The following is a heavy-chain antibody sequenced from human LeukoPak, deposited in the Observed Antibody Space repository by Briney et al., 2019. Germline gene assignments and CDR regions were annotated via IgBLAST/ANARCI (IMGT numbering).Heavy chain of an antibody. CDR2: INPNSGGT. J-gene: IGHJ4*02. CDR1: GYTFTGYY. CDR3: ARLRREVGATRYYFDY. D-gene: IGHD1-26*01. V-gene: IGHV1-2*02. Sequence: ASVKVSCKASGYTFTGYYMHRVRQAPGQGLEWMGWINPNSGGTNYAQKFQGRVTMTRDTSISTAYMELSRLRSDDTAVYYCARLRREVGATRYYFDYWGQGTLVTVSS.